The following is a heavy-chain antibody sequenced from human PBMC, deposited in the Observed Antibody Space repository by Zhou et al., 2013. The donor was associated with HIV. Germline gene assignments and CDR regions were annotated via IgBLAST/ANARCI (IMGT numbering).Heavy chain of an antibody. J-gene: IGHJ6*04. V-gene: IGHV1-69*12. CDR1: GGAFSGHA. CDR3: ARGPANWGSDGGYYYHMDV. D-gene: IGHD7-27*01. CDR2: IIPLFRQT. Sequence: QVQLVQSGAEVKKPGSSVKVSCKPSGGAFSGHAFSWVRQAPGQGLEWMGGIIPLFRQTKYSQKLQGRLSITADESTNIVDMELSSLRSGDTAVYYCARGPANWGSDGGYYYHMDVWDKGTTVTVSS.